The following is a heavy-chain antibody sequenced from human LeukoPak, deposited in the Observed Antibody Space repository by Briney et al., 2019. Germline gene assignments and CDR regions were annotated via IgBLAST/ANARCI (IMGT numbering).Heavy chain of an antibody. Sequence: GGSLRLSCAASGFTFSSYDMHWVRQAPGKGLEWVALIWYDGSNKNYADSVKGRFTISRDNSKNTLFLQMHSLRAEDTAVYYCAREASDAFDIWGQGTMVTVSS. CDR3: AREASDAFDI. CDR2: IWYDGSNK. V-gene: IGHV3-33*01. J-gene: IGHJ3*02. CDR1: GFTFSSYD.